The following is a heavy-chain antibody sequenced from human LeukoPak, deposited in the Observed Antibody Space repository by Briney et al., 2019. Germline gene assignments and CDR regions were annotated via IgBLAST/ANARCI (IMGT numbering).Heavy chain of an antibody. V-gene: IGHV1-69*06. CDR3: ARDLGSGWFNGWFDP. CDR2: IIPIFGTA. Sequence: SVKVSCKASGGTFSSYAISWVRQAPGQGLEWMGGIIPIFGTANYAQKFQGRVTITADKSTSTAYMELSSLRSEDTAVYYCARDLGSGWFNGWFDPWGQGTLVTVSS. CDR1: GGTFSSYA. J-gene: IGHJ5*02. D-gene: IGHD6-19*01.